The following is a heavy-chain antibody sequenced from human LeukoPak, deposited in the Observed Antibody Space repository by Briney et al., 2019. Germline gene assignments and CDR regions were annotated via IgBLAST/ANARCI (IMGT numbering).Heavy chain of an antibody. CDR3: APLGYCSSTSCKSTSDAFDI. CDR2: IIPIFGTA. Sequence: GSLVKVSCKASGGTFSSYAISWVRQAPGQGLEWMGGIIPIFGTANYAQKFQGRVTITADESTSTAYMELSSLRSEDTAVYYCAPLGYCSSTSCKSTSDAFDIWGQGTMVTVSS. D-gene: IGHD2-2*01. CDR1: GGTFSSYA. V-gene: IGHV1-69*01. J-gene: IGHJ3*02.